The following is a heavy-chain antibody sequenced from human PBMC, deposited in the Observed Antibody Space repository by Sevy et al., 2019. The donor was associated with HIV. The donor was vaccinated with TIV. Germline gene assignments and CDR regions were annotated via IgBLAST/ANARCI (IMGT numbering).Heavy chain of an antibody. D-gene: IGHD3-16*02. CDR2: FDPEDGET. Sequence: ASVKVSCKVSGYTLTELSMHWVRQAPGKGLEWMGGFDPEDGETIYAQKFQGRVTMTEDTSTDTAYMELSSLRPEDTAGYYCATAVMITFGGVIANDYWGQGTLVTVSS. V-gene: IGHV1-24*01. CDR3: ATAVMITFGGVIANDY. CDR1: GYTLTELS. J-gene: IGHJ4*02.